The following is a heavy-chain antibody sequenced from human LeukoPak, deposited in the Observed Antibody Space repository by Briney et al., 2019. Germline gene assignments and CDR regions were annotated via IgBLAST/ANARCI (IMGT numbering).Heavy chain of an antibody. CDR3: AREGDYDILTGYPRGIDY. J-gene: IGHJ4*02. CDR1: DYIFSNYG. V-gene: IGHV1-69*13. D-gene: IGHD3-9*01. Sequence: SVKVSCKASDYIFSNYGISWVRQAPGQGLEWMGGIIPIFGTANYAQKFQGRVTITADESTSTAYMELSSLRSEDTAVYYCAREGDYDILTGYPRGIDYWGQGTLVTVSS. CDR2: IIPIFGTA.